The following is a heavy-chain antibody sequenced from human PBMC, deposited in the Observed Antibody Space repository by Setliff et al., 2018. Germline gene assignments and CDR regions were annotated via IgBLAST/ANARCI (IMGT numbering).Heavy chain of an antibody. D-gene: IGHD1-26*01. J-gene: IGHJ3*02. V-gene: IGHV1-46*01. CDR3: ARSDASGIYNQRDAYDI. CDR1: GYIFTNYY. CDR2: MNPGRGSR. Sequence: ASVKVSCKTSGYIFTNYYIHWVRQAPGQGLEWMGVMNPGRGSRNYAQKFQGRVTMTSDTSTSTAYMELGRLRSDDTAVYYCARSDASGIYNQRDAYDIWGQGTMVTVSS.